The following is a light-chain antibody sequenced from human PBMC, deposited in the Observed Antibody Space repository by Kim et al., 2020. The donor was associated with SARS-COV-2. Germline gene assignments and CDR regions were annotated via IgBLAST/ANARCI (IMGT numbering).Light chain of an antibody. J-gene: IGKJ1*01. CDR2: GAS. CDR1: QSVRSNS. Sequence: SPGERATLPCRASQSVRSNSLAWYQQKPGQAPRLLIYGASSRATGIPDRFSGSGSGTDFTLTITRLEPEDFAVYYCQQYSSSPATFGQGTKVDIK. CDR3: QQYSSSPAT. V-gene: IGKV3-20*01.